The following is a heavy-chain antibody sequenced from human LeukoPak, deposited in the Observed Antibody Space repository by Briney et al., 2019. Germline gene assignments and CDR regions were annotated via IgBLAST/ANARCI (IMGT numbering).Heavy chain of an antibody. CDR1: GFTFDDYA. CDR2: ISWNSGSI. CDR3: ASSNPGGGREQWLKLDY. D-gene: IGHD6-19*01. V-gene: IGHV3-9*01. Sequence: PGGSLRLSCAASGFTFDDYAMHWVRQAPGKGLEWVSGISWNSGSIGYADSVKGRFTISRDNSKNTVFLQMNSVRVEDTAVYYCASSNPGGGREQWLKLDYWGQGTLVTVSS. J-gene: IGHJ4*02.